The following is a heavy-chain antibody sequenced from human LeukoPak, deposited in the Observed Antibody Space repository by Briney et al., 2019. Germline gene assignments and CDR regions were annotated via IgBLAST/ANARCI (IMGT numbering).Heavy chain of an antibody. Sequence: GGSLRLSCAASGFTFSSYAMHWVRQAPGKGLEWVAVISYDGSNKYYADSVKGRFTISRDNSKNTLYLQMNSLRAEDTAVYYCAKDARAIQLTSRAFDIWGQGTMVTVSS. J-gene: IGHJ3*02. D-gene: IGHD5-18*01. CDR3: AKDARAIQLTSRAFDI. V-gene: IGHV3-30-3*01. CDR2: ISYDGSNK. CDR1: GFTFSSYA.